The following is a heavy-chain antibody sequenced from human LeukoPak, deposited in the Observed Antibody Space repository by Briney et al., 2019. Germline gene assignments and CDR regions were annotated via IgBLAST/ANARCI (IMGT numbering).Heavy chain of an antibody. J-gene: IGHJ4*02. Sequence: GESLRLSCAGSGFSFSTYWMHWVRQAPGQGLVLVSGMKPEGRATYYADSVKGRFTISRDNAKSTVYLQMSSLRAEDTAVYYCTGVGDYWGQGTLVTVSS. V-gene: IGHV3-74*01. CDR2: MKPEGRAT. D-gene: IGHD2-8*01. CDR1: GFSFSTYW. CDR3: TGVGDY.